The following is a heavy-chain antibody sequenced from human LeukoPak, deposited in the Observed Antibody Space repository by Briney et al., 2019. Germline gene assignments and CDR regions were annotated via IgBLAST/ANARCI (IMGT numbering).Heavy chain of an antibody. CDR2: IFPIFGTA. J-gene: IGHJ4*02. CDR3: ARSEDSSGWAT. CDR1: GGTFSNYT. Sequence: ASVKVSCKASGGTFSNYTITWVRQAPGQGLEWMGGIFPIFGTANYAQKFQGRVTITADESTSTAYMELSSLRSEDTAVYYCARSEDSSGWATWGQGTLVTVSS. D-gene: IGHD6-19*01. V-gene: IGHV1-69*13.